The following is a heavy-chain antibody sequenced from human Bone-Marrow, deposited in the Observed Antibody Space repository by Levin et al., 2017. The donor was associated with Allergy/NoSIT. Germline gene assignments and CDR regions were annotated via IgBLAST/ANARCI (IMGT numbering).Heavy chain of an antibody. CDR3: ARKCTEEQRDRCYGMDV. V-gene: IGHV3-30*04. CDR2: ISYDGSNK. Sequence: LSLTCAASGFTFSSYAMHWVRQAPGKGLEWVAVISYDGSNKYYADSVKGRFTISRDNSKNTLYLQMNSLRAEDTAVYYCARKCTEEQRDRCYGMDVWGQGTTVTVSS. D-gene: IGHD6-25*01. CDR1: GFTFSSYA. J-gene: IGHJ6*02.